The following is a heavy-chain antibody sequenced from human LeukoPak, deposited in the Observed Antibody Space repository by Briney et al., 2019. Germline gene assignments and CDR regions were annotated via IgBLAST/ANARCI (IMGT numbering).Heavy chain of an antibody. CDR3: AKDLTPVRGVLDH. V-gene: IGHV3-33*06. CDR2: IWSDGSNK. D-gene: IGHD3-10*01. J-gene: IGHJ4*02. CDR1: GFTFSSYD. Sequence: GGSLRLSCAASGFTFSSYDMHWVRQAPGKGLEWVAAIWSDGSNKYYADSVKGRFSISRDNSKNTLYLQMNSLRAEDTAVYYCAKDLTPVRGVLDHWGQGTLVTVSS.